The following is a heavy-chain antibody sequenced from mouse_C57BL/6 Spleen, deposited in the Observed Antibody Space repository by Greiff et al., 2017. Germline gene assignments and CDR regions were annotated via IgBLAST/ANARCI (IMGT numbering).Heavy chain of an antibody. CDR3: ARWGPLYYEYDSGYYFDY. D-gene: IGHD2-4*01. J-gene: IGHJ2*01. V-gene: IGHV1-78*01. Sequence: VQLQESDAELVKPGASVKISCKVSGYTFTDHTIHWLKQRPEQGLEWIGYIYPRDGSTKYNEKFKGKATLTADKSSSTAYMQLNSLTSEDSAVYFCARWGPLYYEYDSGYYFDYWGQGTTLTVSS. CDR1: GYTFTDHT. CDR2: IYPRDGST.